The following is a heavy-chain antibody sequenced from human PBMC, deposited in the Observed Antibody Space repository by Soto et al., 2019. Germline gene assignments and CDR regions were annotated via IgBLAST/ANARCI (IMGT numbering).Heavy chain of an antibody. CDR2: IYHSGST. J-gene: IGHJ4*02. CDR1: GGSISSYY. D-gene: IGHD2-15*01. CDR3: ARDYGGTALDY. Sequence: PSETLSLTCTVSGGSISSYYWSWIRQPPGKGLEWIGYIYHSGSTYYNPSLKSRVTISVDRSKNQFSLKLSSVTAADTAVYYCARDYGGTALDYWGEGAXVTVSS. V-gene: IGHV4-59*12.